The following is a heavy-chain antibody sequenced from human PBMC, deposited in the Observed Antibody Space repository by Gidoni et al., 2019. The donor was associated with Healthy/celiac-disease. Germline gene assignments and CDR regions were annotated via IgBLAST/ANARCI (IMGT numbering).Heavy chain of an antibody. Sequence: EVQLVESGGGLVQPGRSLNLSCAASGFTFDDYAMHWVRHAPGTVLEGVSGISWNSGSIGYADSVKGRFTISRDNAKNSLYLQMNSLRAEDTALYYCAKDSSGQSLYYFDYWGQGTLVTVSS. D-gene: IGHD2-15*01. CDR2: ISWNSGSI. V-gene: IGHV3-9*01. CDR3: AKDSSGQSLYYFDY. J-gene: IGHJ4*02. CDR1: GFTFDDYA.